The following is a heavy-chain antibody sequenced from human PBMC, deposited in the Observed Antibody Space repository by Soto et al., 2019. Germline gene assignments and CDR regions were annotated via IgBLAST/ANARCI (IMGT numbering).Heavy chain of an antibody. D-gene: IGHD3-16*01. CDR1: GYTFTTYG. Sequence: QVQLVQSGAEAKKPGASVKVSCKSSGYTFTTYGISWVRQAPGQGLEWMGWISGYNGNTKYAQKFQGRVTMTTDTSTSTAYMDLRSLRSDDTAVYYCAREGEMPYYYYGMDVWGQGTTVTVYS. V-gene: IGHV1-18*01. CDR2: ISGYNGNT. CDR3: AREGEMPYYYYGMDV. J-gene: IGHJ6*02.